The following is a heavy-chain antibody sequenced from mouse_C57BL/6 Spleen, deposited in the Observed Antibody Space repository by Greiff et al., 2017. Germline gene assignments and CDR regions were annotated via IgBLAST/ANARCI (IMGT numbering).Heavy chain of an antibody. Sequence: QVQLQQPGTELVKPGASVKLSCKASGYTFTSYWMHWVKQRPGQGLEWIGNINPSNGDTNYNEKFKSKATLTVDKSSTTAYMQLSILTSEDSSVYYCAKGGYYGNYHDYWGQGTTLTVSS. CDR1: GYTFTSYW. CDR2: INPSNGDT. J-gene: IGHJ2*01. CDR3: AKGGYYGNYHDY. V-gene: IGHV1-53*01. D-gene: IGHD2-1*01.